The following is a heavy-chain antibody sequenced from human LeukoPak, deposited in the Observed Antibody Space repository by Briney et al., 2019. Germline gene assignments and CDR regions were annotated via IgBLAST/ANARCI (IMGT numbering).Heavy chain of an antibody. CDR2: INSSGST. V-gene: IGHV4-59*08. D-gene: IGHD2-15*01. CDR1: GDSISSYY. J-gene: IGHJ5*02. CDR3: ARHPRSCTGGGTCYSWFDA. Sequence: PSETLSLTCSVSGDSISSYYWSRIRQPPGKGLEWIGYINSSGSTKYNPSLKSRVTISIDTSRNQFSLTVHSVTAADTAMYYCARHPRSCTGGGTCYSWFDASGQGTLVTVSS.